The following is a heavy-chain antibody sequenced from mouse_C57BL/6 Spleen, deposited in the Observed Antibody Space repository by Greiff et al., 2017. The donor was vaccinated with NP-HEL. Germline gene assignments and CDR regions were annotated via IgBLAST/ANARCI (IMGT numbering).Heavy chain of an antibody. Sequence: VQLQQSGAELVKPGASVKLSCKASGYTFTSYWMHWVKQRPGQGLEWIGMIHPNSGSTNYNEKFKSKATLTVDKSSSTAYMQLSSLASEDSAFYYCARGDYINYDWLAYWGHGTLVTVSA. CDR3: ARGDYINYDWLAY. CDR2: IHPNSGST. D-gene: IGHD2-5*01. CDR1: GYTFTSYW. J-gene: IGHJ3*01. V-gene: IGHV1-64*01.